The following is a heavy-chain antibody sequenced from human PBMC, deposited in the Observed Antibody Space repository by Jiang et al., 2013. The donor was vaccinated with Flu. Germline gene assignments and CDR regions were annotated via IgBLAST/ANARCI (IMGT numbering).Heavy chain of an antibody. J-gene: IGHJ3*02. CDR3: ARHKRYYYGSGSRNAFDI. CDR2: IYYSGST. V-gene: IGHV4-59*08. Sequence: LLKPSETLSLTCTVSGGSIISYYWSWIRQPPGKGLEWIGYIYYSGSTNYNPSLKSRVTISVDTSKSQFSLKLSSVTAADTAVYYCARHKRYYYGSGSRNAFDIWGQGQWSPSLQ. CDR1: GGSIISYY. D-gene: IGHD3-10*01.